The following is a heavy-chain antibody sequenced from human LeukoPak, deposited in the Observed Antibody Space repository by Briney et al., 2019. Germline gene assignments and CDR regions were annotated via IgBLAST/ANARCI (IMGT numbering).Heavy chain of an antibody. CDR2: ISSSSSYI. CDR3: VRDEANGITMLD. J-gene: IGHJ4*02. CDR1: GFTSSSYS. D-gene: IGHD3-10*02. V-gene: IGHV3-21*01. Sequence: PGGSLRLSCAASGFTSSSYSMNWVRQAPGKGLEWVSSISSSSSYIYYADSVKGRFTISRDNAKNSPYLQMNSLRAEDTAVYYCVRDEANGITMLDWGQGTLVTVSS.